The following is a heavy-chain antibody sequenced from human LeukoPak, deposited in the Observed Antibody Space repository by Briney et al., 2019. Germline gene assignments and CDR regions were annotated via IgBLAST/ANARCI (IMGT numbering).Heavy chain of an antibody. V-gene: IGHV3-30*18. CDR3: AKSYSSSGYPWHFDY. Sequence: GGSLRLSCAASGFTFSSYGMHWVRQAPGKGLEWVAVISYDGSNKYYADSVKGRFTISRDNSKNTLYLQMNSLRAEDTAVYYCAKSYSSSGYPWHFDYWGQGTPVTVSS. CDR1: GFTFSSYG. D-gene: IGHD3-22*01. J-gene: IGHJ4*02. CDR2: ISYDGSNK.